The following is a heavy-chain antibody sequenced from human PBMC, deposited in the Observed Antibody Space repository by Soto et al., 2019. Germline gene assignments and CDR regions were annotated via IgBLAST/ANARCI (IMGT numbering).Heavy chain of an antibody. CDR1: GYTFTSYG. V-gene: IGHV1-18*01. J-gene: IGHJ6*02. Sequence: QVQLVQSGAEVKKPGASVKVSCKASGYTFTSYGISCVRQAPGQGLEWMGWINGYNGNTNHAQKLQGRVTMSTDTSTSTAYMELRSLRSDDASVYYCARMGAAPYYYYGMDVWGQGTTVTVSS. CDR3: ARMGAAPYYYYGMDV. CDR2: INGYNGNT.